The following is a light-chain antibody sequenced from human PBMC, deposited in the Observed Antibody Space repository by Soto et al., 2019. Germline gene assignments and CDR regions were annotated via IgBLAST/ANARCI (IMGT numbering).Light chain of an antibody. CDR2: DAI. Sequence: EIFIAQSPATLSVCPGERVTLSCRASQNIHNHMSWFLQKPGQAPRLLMYDAILRAAGIPARLSGSWSGTEFTLTISSLQSEDFAVYYCQQYNNWPRTFGQGTKVDIK. CDR3: QQYNNWPRT. J-gene: IGKJ1*01. V-gene: IGKV3-15*01. CDR1: QNIHNH.